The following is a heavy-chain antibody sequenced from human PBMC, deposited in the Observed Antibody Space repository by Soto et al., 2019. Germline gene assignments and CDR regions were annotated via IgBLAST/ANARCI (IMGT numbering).Heavy chain of an antibody. V-gene: IGHV3-23*01. Sequence: GGSLRLSCAASGFTFSSYAMSWVRQAPGKGLEWVSAISGSGGSTYYADSVKGRFTISRDNSKNTLYLQMNSLRAEDTAVYYCAKDPGTYYYDSSGYYTLDYWGQGTLVTVSS. J-gene: IGHJ4*02. CDR1: GFTFSSYA. D-gene: IGHD3-22*01. CDR2: ISGSGGST. CDR3: AKDPGTYYYDSSGYYTLDY.